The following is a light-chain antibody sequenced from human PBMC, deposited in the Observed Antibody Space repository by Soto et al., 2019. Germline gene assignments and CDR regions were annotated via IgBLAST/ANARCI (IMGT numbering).Light chain of an antibody. CDR1: SSDVGGYNY. CDR3: SSYTSSSTLV. CDR2: DVS. J-gene: IGLJ2*01. Sequence: QSALTQPDSVSGSPGQSITISCTGTSSDVGGYNYVSWYQQHPVKAPKLMIYDVSNRPSGVSNRFSGSKSGNTASLTISGLQAEDEADYYCSSYTSSSTLVFGGGTKLTVL. V-gene: IGLV2-14*01.